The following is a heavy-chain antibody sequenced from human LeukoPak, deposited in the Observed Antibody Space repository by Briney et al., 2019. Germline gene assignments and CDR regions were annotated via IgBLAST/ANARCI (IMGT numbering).Heavy chain of an antibody. D-gene: IGHD6-25*01. Sequence: GGSLRLSCEASGFTFSNYAMHWVRQAPGKEQQWVAVISFDGNNKKYAGSVNGRFTISRDDSKNTLFLQMNSLRTEDTAVYYCVRESERQTASDYFYYMGVWGKGPRSPSP. CDR2: ISFDGNNK. J-gene: IGHJ6*03. CDR1: GFTFSNYA. V-gene: IGHV3-30*14. CDR3: VRESERQTASDYFYYMGV.